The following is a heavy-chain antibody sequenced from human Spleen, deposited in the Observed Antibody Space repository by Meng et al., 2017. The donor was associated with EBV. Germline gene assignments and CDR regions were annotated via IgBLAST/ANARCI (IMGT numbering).Heavy chain of an antibody. CDR3: ARRGVDYYDSSAWG. CDR2: IYHGGDT. D-gene: IGHD3-22*01. Sequence: VRLRCPAPGPVTPSGTLSPTCSVCGGSISRSTWWTWVRQPPGKGLVWIGEIYHGGDTNYNPSLKSRVTISVDKSKNQFSLKVRSVTAADTAVYYCARRGVDYYDSSAWGWGQGALVTVSS. CDR1: GGSISRSTW. J-gene: IGHJ4*02. V-gene: IGHV4-4*02.